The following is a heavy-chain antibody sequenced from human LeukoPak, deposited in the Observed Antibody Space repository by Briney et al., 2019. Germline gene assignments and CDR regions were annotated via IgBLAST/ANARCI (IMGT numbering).Heavy chain of an antibody. Sequence: ASVKVSCKASGYTFTSYDINWVRQATGHGLEWMGWMNPNSGNTGYEQKFQGRVTMTRNTSISTAYMELSSLRSEDTAVYYCARSWAAAYYYYGMDVWGQGTTVTVSS. V-gene: IGHV1-8*01. CDR1: GYTFTSYD. D-gene: IGHD6-13*01. CDR2: MNPNSGNT. CDR3: ARSWAAAYYYYGMDV. J-gene: IGHJ6*02.